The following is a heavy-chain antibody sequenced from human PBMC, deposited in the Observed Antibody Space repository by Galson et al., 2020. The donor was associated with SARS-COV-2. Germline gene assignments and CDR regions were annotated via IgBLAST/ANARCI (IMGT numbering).Heavy chain of an antibody. Sequence: GESLKISCKVSGYWFSNYWIGWVRQMPGKGLEWMGIIYPGDSDIRYNPSFEGQVTISADTSISTAYLQWSNLMASDTAMYYCARRNFDILNWGPGFFDHWGQGTPVTVSS. V-gene: IGHV5-51*01. CDR3: ARRNFDILNWGPGFFDH. CDR1: GYWFSNYW. J-gene: IGHJ4*02. CDR2: IYPGDSDI. D-gene: IGHD3-9*01.